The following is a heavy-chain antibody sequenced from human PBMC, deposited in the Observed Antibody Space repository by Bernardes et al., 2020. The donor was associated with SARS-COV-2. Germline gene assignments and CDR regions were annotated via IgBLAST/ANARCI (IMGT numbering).Heavy chain of an antibody. CDR3: AKGRHRDYCSGGTCYGVDV. CDR1: GFTFYKYG. V-gene: IGHV3-23*01. J-gene: IGHJ6*02. CDR2: ITGTGGNT. D-gene: IGHD2-15*01. Sequence: GGSLRLSCVASGFTFYKYGMNWVRQAPGKGLVWVSGITGTGGNTYYTDFVKGRFTVSRDNTKNTLYLQMNSLRAEDTAVYYCAKGRHRDYCSGGTCYGVDVWGPGTTVTVSS.